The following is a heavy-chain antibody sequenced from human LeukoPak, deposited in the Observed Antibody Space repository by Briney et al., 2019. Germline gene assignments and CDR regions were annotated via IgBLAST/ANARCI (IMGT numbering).Heavy chain of an antibody. CDR2: VSYDGRYR. D-gene: IGHD6-19*01. V-gene: IGHV3-30*18. Sequence: PGGSLRLSCAASGFTFSSYGMYWVRQAPGKGLERVAVVSYDGRYRYYADSVKGRFTISRDNSKNTLYLQMDSLRAEDTAVYYCAKFGVAAGTDYWYFDLWGRGTLVTVSS. J-gene: IGHJ2*01. CDR1: GFTFSSYG. CDR3: AKFGVAAGTDYWYFDL.